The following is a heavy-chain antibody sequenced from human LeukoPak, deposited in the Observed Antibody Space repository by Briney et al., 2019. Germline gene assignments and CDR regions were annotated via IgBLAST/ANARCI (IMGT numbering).Heavy chain of an antibody. J-gene: IGHJ4*02. CDR2: IIPILGIA. Sequence: ASVKVSCKASGDTFSSYAISWVRQAPGQGLEWMGRIIPILGIANYAQKFQGRVTITADKSTSTAYMELSSLRSEDTAVYYCARDAVRGVIYYWGQGTLVTVSS. CDR1: GDTFSSYA. V-gene: IGHV1-69*04. CDR3: ARDAVRGVIYY. D-gene: IGHD3-10*01.